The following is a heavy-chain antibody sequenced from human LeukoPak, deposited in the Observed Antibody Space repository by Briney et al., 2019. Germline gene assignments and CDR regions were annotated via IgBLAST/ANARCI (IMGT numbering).Heavy chain of an antibody. V-gene: IGHV3-74*01. Sequence: GGSLRLSCAASGFTFSSYWMHWVRQAPGKGLVWVSRINSDGSSTSYADSVKGRLTISRDNAKNTLYPQMNSLRAEDTAVYYCAREGVVVPIDYWGQGTLVTVSS. CDR1: GFTFSSYW. CDR2: INSDGSST. CDR3: AREGVVVPIDY. D-gene: IGHD2-2*01. J-gene: IGHJ4*02.